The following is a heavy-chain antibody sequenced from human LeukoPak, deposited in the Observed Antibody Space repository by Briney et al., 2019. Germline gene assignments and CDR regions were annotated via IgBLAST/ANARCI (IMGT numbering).Heavy chain of an antibody. D-gene: IGHD6-19*01. CDR1: GFTFSSYG. CDR2: ISYDGSNK. CDR3: AKDRQWLAQGYFDY. V-gene: IGHV3-30*18. J-gene: IGHJ4*02. Sequence: GGSLRLSCAASGFTFSSYGMHWVRQAPGKGLEWVAVISYDGSNKYYADSVKGRFTISRDNSKNTLYLQMNSLRAEDTAVYYCAKDRQWLAQGYFDYWGQGTLVTVSS.